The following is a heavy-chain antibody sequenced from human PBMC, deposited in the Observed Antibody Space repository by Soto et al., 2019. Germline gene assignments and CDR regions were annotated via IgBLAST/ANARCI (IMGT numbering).Heavy chain of an antibody. CDR1: GFPFIRYG. J-gene: IGHJ4*02. Sequence: AGPLRLSCAASGFPFIRYGMHWVRRATGKGLEWVAVISYDGSNKYYADSVKGRFTISRDNSKNTLYLQMNSLRAEDTAVYYCATERSKTGTSGPFDYWGQGTLVTVSA. D-gene: IGHD1-7*01. CDR3: ATERSKTGTSGPFDY. CDR2: ISYDGSNK. V-gene: IGHV3-30*03.